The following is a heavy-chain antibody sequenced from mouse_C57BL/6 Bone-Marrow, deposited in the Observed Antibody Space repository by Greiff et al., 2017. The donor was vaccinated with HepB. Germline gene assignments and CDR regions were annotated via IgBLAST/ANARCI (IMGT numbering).Heavy chain of an antibody. CDR3: ARDYYGHYFDY. Sequence: QVQLKESGAELAKPGASVKLSCKASGYTFTSYWMHWVKQRPGQGLEWIGYINPSSGYTKYNQKFKDKATLTADKSSSTAYMQLSGMTYETSAVYYCARDYYGHYFDYWGQGTTLTVSS. CDR2: INPSSGYT. J-gene: IGHJ2*01. CDR1: GYTFTSYW. V-gene: IGHV1-7*01. D-gene: IGHD1-2*01.